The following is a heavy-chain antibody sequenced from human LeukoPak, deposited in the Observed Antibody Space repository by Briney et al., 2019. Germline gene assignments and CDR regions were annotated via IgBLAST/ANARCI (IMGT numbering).Heavy chain of an antibody. CDR1: GGTFSSYA. D-gene: IGHD2-2*01. V-gene: IGHV1-69*13. Sequence: SVKVSCKASGGTFSSYAISWVRQAPGQGLEWMGGIIPIFGTANYAQKFQGRVTITADESTSTAYMELSSLRSEDTAVYYCARDSPYLVVPAATPLGDDAFDIWGQGAMVTVSS. CDR2: IIPIFGTA. CDR3: ARDSPYLVVPAATPLGDDAFDI. J-gene: IGHJ3*02.